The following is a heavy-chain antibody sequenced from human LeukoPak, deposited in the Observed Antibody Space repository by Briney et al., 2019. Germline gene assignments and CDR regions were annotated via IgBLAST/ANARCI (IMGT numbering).Heavy chain of an antibody. D-gene: IGHD2-2*01. CDR2: INPNGGHT. V-gene: IGHV1-46*01. Sequence: ASVKVSCKTAGFTLTGYYMHWVRQAPGQGLEWMGMINPNGGHTDYAQNFQGRVTMTRDMSTSTVYMELSSLRSEDTAVFYCARSKDNRCYDVRHLDYWGQGTLVTVSS. CDR1: GFTLTGYY. CDR3: ARSKDNRCYDVRHLDY. J-gene: IGHJ4*02.